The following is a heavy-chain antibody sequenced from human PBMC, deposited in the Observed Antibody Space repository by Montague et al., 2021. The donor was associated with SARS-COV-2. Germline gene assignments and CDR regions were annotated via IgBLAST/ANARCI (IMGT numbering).Heavy chain of an antibody. Sequence: SETLSLTCIVSGSSVRSYYWSWIRQPPGKGLEWIGYIYDSGSTNYNPSLKSRVTISVDTSKKQFSLKLSSVTAADTAVYYCATQKTVTTFGGPYYIDSWGQGTLVTVSA. CDR2: IYDSGST. CDR1: GSSVRSYY. CDR3: ATQKTVTTFGGPYYIDS. J-gene: IGHJ4*02. D-gene: IGHD4-17*01. V-gene: IGHV4-59*02.